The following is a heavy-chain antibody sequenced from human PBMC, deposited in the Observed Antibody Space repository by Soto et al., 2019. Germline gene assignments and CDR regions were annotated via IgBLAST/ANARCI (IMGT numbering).Heavy chain of an antibody. CDR2: ISSSSSYI. CDR3: ARDPSRGSSSLFLPYDYGMDV. J-gene: IGHJ6*02. Sequence: GGSLRLSCAASGFTFSSYWMSWVRQAPGKWLEWVSSISSSSSYIYYADSVKGRFTISRDNAKNSLYLQMNSLRAEDTAVYYCARDPSRGSSSLFLPYDYGMDVWVQGXTVTVYS. CDR1: GFTFSSYW. D-gene: IGHD6-6*01. V-gene: IGHV3-21*01.